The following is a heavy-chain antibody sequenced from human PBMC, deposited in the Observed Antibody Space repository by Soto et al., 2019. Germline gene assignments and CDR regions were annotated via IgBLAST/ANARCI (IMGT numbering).Heavy chain of an antibody. CDR1: GFTFSSYS. Sequence: VESGGGLVQPGGSLRLSCAASGFTFSSYSMNWVRQAPGKGLEWVSYISSSSSTIYYADSVKGRFTISRDNAKHSLYLQMNSLRAEDTAVYYCAWGYSYGYFCGQGPLVTVSS. J-gene: IGHJ4*02. CDR3: AWGYSYGYF. V-gene: IGHV3-48*01. CDR2: ISSSSSTI. D-gene: IGHD5-18*01.